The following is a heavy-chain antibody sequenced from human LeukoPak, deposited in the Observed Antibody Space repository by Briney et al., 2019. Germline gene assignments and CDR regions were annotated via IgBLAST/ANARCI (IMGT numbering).Heavy chain of an antibody. CDR2: ISSSGRTI. CDR1: GFTFSSYE. Sequence: GGSLRLSCAASGFTFSSYEMNWVRQAPGKGLEWGSYISSSGRTIKYADSVKGRFTISRDNAKNSLYLQMNSLRAEDTAVYYCARTYSTGWSYAFDIWGQGTMVTVSS. V-gene: IGHV3-48*03. CDR3: ARTYSTGWSYAFDI. J-gene: IGHJ3*02. D-gene: IGHD6-19*01.